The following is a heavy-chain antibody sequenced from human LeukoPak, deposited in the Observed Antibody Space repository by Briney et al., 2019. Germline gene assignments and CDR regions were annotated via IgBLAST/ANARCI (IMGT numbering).Heavy chain of an antibody. CDR1: GFTFSSYW. Sequence: GGSLRLSCAASGFTFSSYWMSWVRQAPGKGLEWVANIKQDGSEKYYVDSVKGRFTISRDNAKNTLYLQMNSLRAEDTAVYYCARGGTYRVGATQCIDYWGQGTLVTVSS. CDR2: IKQDGSEK. D-gene: IGHD1-26*01. CDR3: ARGGTYRVGATQCIDY. V-gene: IGHV3-7*01. J-gene: IGHJ4*02.